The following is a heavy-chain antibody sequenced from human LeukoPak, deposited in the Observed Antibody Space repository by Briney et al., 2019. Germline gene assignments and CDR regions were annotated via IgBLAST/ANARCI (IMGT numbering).Heavy chain of an antibody. Sequence: PGGSLRLFCAASGFTFSSYSMNGVRQAPGKGLEWVSSISSSSSYIYYADSVKGRFTISRDNAKNSLYLQMNSLRAEDTAVYYCARARGYSSSWYIYSSGLYYFDYWGQGTLVTVSS. CDR2: ISSSSSYI. V-gene: IGHV3-21*01. J-gene: IGHJ4*02. CDR3: ARARGYSSSWYIYSSGLYYFDY. CDR1: GFTFSSYS. D-gene: IGHD6-13*01.